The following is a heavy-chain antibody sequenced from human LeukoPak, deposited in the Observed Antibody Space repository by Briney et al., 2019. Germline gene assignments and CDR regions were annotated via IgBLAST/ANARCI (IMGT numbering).Heavy chain of an antibody. CDR1: GYTFTSYG. CDR2: INPNSGGT. J-gene: IGHJ5*02. V-gene: IGHV1-2*02. D-gene: IGHD2-2*01. CDR3: AREYCSSTSCYYWFDP. Sequence: ASVKVSCKASGYTFTSYGISWVRQAPGQGLEWMGWINPNSGGTNYAQKFQGRVTMTRDTSISTAYMELSRLRSDDTAVYYCAREYCSSTSCYYWFDPWGQGTLVTVSS.